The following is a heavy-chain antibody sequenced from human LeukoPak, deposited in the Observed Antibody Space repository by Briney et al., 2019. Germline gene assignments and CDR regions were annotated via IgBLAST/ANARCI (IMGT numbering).Heavy chain of an antibody. D-gene: IGHD3-22*01. Sequence: GGSLRLSCAASGFTFSSYGMHWVRQAPGKGLEWVAVVWFDGSKKYSADSVKGRITISRDDSKNTLYLQMHSLRAEDTAVYYCARGVDYYDSSGTIDYWGQGTLVTVSS. CDR1: GFTFSSYG. V-gene: IGHV3-33*01. CDR2: VWFDGSKK. CDR3: ARGVDYYDSSGTIDY. J-gene: IGHJ4*02.